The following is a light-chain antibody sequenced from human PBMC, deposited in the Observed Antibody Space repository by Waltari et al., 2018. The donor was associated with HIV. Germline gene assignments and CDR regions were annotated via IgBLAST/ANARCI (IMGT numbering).Light chain of an antibody. CDR1: SSNIGAGYH. J-gene: IGLJ1*01. CDR2: GNS. CDR3: QSHDSSLSGYV. V-gene: IGLV1-40*01. Sequence: QSVLTQPPSVSGAPGQRVTISCTGSSSNIGAGYHVHWYQQLPGTAPKLLIYGNSNRPSGVPDLFSGPKSGTSASLAITGLQAEDEAYYHCQSHDSSLSGYVFGTGTKVTVL.